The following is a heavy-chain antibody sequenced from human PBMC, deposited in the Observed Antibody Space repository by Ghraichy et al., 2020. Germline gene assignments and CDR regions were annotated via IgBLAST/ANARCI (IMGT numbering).Heavy chain of an antibody. D-gene: IGHD2-15*01. CDR2: IKQDGWDT. Sequence: GGSLRLSCLASGFTLNHHYITWVRQIPGKGLEWVANIKQDGWDTHYADSVRGRFTISRDNARNSVFLQMNSLRAEDTALYFCAIEWVVDSRDDAFDHWGQGTMIADPS. J-gene: IGHJ3*01. V-gene: IGHV3-7*03. CDR1: GFTLNHHY. CDR3: AIEWVVDSRDDAFDH.